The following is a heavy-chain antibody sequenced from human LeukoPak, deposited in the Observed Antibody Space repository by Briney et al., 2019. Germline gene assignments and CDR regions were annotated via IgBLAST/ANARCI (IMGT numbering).Heavy chain of an antibody. CDR1: GFTFNDYY. J-gene: IGHJ4*02. Sequence: GGSLRLSCAASGFTFNDYYMSWIRQAPGKGLEWISYISYSGDTIYYADSVKGRFTISRDNAKNSLYLQMNSLRAEDTSVYYCARDPFMAVHHSYYFDSWGQGTLVTVSS. CDR2: ISYSGDTI. V-gene: IGHV3-11*04. D-gene: IGHD2-21*01. CDR3: ARDPFMAVHHSYYFDS.